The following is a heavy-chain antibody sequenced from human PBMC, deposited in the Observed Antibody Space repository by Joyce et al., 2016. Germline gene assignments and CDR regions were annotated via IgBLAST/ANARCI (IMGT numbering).Heavy chain of an antibody. CDR2: IYSGGDT. CDR3: ARVPGFH. CDR1: GFTVSNNY. V-gene: IGHV3-53*01. Sequence: EVQLVESGGGLIQPGGSLRLSCAASGFTVSNNYITWVRQAPGKGLEGVSFIYSGGDTYYADSVKGRFTISRDKNTLYLQMNSLRVEDTAVYYCARVPGFHWGQGTLVTVSS. J-gene: IGHJ4*02.